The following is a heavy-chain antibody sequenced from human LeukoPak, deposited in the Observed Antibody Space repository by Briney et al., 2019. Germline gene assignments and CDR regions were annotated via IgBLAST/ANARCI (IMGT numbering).Heavy chain of an antibody. CDR3: ARDAYGSGSSVDY. D-gene: IGHD3-10*01. CDR1: GFTFSSYS. Sequence: KTGGPLRLSCAASGFTFSSYSMNWVRQAPGKGLEWVSSVSSSRSYIYYADSVKGRFTISRDNAKNSLYLQMNSLRAEDTAVYYCARDAYGSGSSVDYWGQGTLVTVSS. V-gene: IGHV3-21*01. J-gene: IGHJ4*02. CDR2: VSSSRSYI.